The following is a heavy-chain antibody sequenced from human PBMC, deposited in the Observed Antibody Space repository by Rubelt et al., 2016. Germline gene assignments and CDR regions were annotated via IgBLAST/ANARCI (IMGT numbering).Heavy chain of an antibody. D-gene: IGHD2-15*01. Sequence: QLQLQESGPGLVKPSETLSLTCTVSGGSISSSSYYWGWIRQPPGKGLEWIGSIYYSGSTYYNPSLKSRVTISVDTSKNQFSLKLSSVTAADTAVYYCASNGRYCSGGSCYYFDYWGQGTLVTVSS. CDR2: IYYSGST. CDR3: ASNGRYCSGGSCYYFDY. V-gene: IGHV4-39*07. CDR1: GGSISSSSYY. J-gene: IGHJ4*02.